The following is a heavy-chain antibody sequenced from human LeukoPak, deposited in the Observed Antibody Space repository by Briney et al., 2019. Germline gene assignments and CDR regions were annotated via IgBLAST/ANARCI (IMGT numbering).Heavy chain of an antibody. CDR1: GDSINIHHHF. D-gene: IGHD6-19*01. V-gene: IGHV4-61*01. CDR3: ARAHYSSGWYDYGLDV. Sequence: PSQTLSLTCTVSGDSINIHHHFWGWIRQHPGKGLEWIGDIYHSGSTNYNPSLKSRVTISVDTPENQFSLKLSSVTAADTAVYYCARAHYSSGWYDYGLDVWGPGTTVTVSS. CDR2: IYHSGST. J-gene: IGHJ6*02.